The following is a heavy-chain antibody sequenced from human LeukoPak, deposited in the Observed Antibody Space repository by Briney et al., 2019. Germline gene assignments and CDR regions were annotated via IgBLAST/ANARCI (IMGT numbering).Heavy chain of an antibody. Sequence: GGSLRLSCAASGFTFSSYDMHWVRQATGKGLEWVSTIDTAGDTYYPGSVKGRFTISRENAKNSLYLQMNSLRAGDTAVYYCARGGVGATGEYYFDYWGQGTLVTVSS. CDR2: IDTAGDT. J-gene: IGHJ4*02. CDR3: ARGGVGATGEYYFDY. D-gene: IGHD1-26*01. V-gene: IGHV3-13*01. CDR1: GFTFSSYD.